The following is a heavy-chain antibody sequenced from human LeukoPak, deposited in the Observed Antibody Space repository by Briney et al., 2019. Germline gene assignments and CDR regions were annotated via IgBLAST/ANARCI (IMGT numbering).Heavy chain of an antibody. Sequence: PSETLSLTCTVSGGSITSSSHYWGWIRQPPGKGLEWIASIYYSGDAYYNPSLQSRVTTSVDTSKSQFSLRLSSVTAADTAVYYCARHKFPFDYWGQGTLVTVSS. J-gene: IGHJ4*02. V-gene: IGHV4-39*01. CDR1: GGSITSSSHY. CDR2: IYYSGDA. CDR3: ARHKFPFDY.